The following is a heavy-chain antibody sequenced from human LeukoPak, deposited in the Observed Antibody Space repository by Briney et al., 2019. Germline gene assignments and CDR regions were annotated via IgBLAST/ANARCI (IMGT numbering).Heavy chain of an antibody. CDR3: ARDYCGGDSFPDY. J-gene: IGHJ4*02. CDR1: GYTFTGYY. D-gene: IGHD2-21*02. Sequence: ASVKVSCKASGYTFTGYYVHWVRQAPGQGLEWMGRINPNSGDTNYAQKFQGRVTMTRDTSISTAYMGLSRLRSDDTAVYYCARDYCGGDSFPDYWGQGTLVTVSS. V-gene: IGHV1-2*06. CDR2: INPNSGDT.